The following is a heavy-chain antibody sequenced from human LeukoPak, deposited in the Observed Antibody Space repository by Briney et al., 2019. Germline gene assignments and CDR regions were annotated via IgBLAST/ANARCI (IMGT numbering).Heavy chain of an antibody. J-gene: IGHJ4*02. Sequence: PGRSLRLSCAASGFTLDDYAMRWVRQAPGKGLEWVSGTSWNSGSIGYADSVKGRFTISRDNAKNSLYLQMNSLRAEDTALYYCARGSYFDYWGQGTLVTVSS. CDR2: TSWNSGSI. D-gene: IGHD3-16*01. CDR3: ARGSYFDY. CDR1: GFTLDDYA. V-gene: IGHV3-9*01.